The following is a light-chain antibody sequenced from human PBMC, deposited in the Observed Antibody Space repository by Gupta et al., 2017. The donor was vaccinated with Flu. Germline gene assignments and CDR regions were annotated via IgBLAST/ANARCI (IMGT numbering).Light chain of an antibody. CDR3: RQYGSTPPFT. Sequence: IVLTQSPGTLSLSPGERATLSCRASQSGSNSHLAWYQQKPGQAPRLLIFDASSRATGIPDRICSSSSGTNYSLTISSRPPEDFSVYYCRQYGSTPPFTFGPGTKVDIK. V-gene: IGKV3-20*01. CDR2: DAS. CDR1: QSGSNSH. J-gene: IGKJ3*01.